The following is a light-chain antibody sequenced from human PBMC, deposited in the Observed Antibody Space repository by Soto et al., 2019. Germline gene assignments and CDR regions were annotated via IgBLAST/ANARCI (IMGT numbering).Light chain of an antibody. J-gene: IGKJ1*01. Sequence: DIQMTPSPSSLSASVGETITITCRASQSISSSLNWFQHSPGQPPKLLQFAASNLHAGVPPRFSGSGSGTSFSLTIRSLQPEDFATYYCQQSVNLPRTFGPGTRVEFK. CDR2: AAS. V-gene: IGKV1-39*01. CDR3: QQSVNLPRT. CDR1: QSISSS.